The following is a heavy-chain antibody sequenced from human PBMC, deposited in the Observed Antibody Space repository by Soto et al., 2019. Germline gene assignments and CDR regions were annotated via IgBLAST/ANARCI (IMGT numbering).Heavy chain of an antibody. CDR2: ISAYNGYT. D-gene: IGHD3-22*01. J-gene: IGHJ4*02. CDR1: GYTFTSYG. CDR3: ARVASSGYSTFDY. Sequence: QVQLVQSGAEVKKPGASVKVSCKASGYTFTSYGITWVRQAPGQGLEWMGWISAYNGYTDYAQNLQGRVTMTTDTTTSTVYVDLRSLRFDDTAVYYCARVASSGYSTFDYWGQGTLVTVSS. V-gene: IGHV1-18*01.